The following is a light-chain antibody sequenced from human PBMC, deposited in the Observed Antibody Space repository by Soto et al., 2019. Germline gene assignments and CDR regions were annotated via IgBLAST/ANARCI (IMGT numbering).Light chain of an antibody. Sequence: QSVLTQPPSASGXXXXRVXXXXSGSSSXIGSNYVYWYQQLPGTAPKLLIYRNNQRPSGVPDRFSGSKSGTSASLAISGLRSEDEADYYCAAWDDSLSGRVFGGGTQLTVL. CDR2: RNN. CDR3: AAWDDSLSGRV. J-gene: IGLJ3*02. CDR1: SSXIGSNY. V-gene: IGLV1-47*01.